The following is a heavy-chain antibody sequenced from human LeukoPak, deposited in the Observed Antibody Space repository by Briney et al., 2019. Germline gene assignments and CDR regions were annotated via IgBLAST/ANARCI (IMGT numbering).Heavy chain of an antibody. CDR2: INAGNGNT. CDR3: ARGGIILGFDY. V-gene: IGHV1-3*01. J-gene: IGHJ4*02. CDR1: GYTFTSYA. D-gene: IGHD3-10*01. Sequence: ASVKVSCKASGYTFTSYAMHWVRQAPGQRLEWMGWINAGNGNTKYSQKSQGRVTITRDTSASTAYMELSSLRSEDTAVYYCARGGIILGFDYWGQGTLVTVSS.